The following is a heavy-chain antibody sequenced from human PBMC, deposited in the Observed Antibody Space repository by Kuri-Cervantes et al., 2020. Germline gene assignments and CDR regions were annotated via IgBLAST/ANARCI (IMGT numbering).Heavy chain of an antibody. D-gene: IGHD6-13*01. Sequence: ASVKVSCKASGGTFSSYAISWVRQAPGKGLEWMGGFDPEDGETIYAQKFQGRVTMTEDTSTDTAYMELSSLRSEDTAVYYCATFSSSWKNADDYWGQGTLVTVSS. V-gene: IGHV1-24*01. CDR3: ATFSSSWKNADDY. J-gene: IGHJ4*02. CDR1: GGTFSSYA. CDR2: FDPEDGET.